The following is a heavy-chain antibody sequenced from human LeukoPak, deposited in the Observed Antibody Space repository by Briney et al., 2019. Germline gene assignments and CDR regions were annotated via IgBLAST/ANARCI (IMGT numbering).Heavy chain of an antibody. CDR1: GYTFTSYY. CDR2: INPSGGST. Sequence: ASVKVSCKASGYTFTSYYMHWVRQAPGQGLEWMGIINPSGGSTSYAQKFQGRVTMTRDTSTSTVYMELSSLRSEDTAVYYCARDGETVSDYCDSSGYWNWFDPWGQGTLVTVSS. CDR3: ARDGETVSDYCDSSGYWNWFDP. J-gene: IGHJ5*02. V-gene: IGHV1-46*01. D-gene: IGHD3-22*01.